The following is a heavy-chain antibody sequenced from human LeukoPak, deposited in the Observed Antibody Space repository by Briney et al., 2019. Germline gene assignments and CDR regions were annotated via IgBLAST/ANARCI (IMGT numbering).Heavy chain of an antibody. Sequence: SETLSLTCTVSGGSISSYYWSWIRQSPGRGLEWLGYVYYSGSTSYNPSLTSRVTMSVDTSKNQFSLKLSSVTAADTAIYYCARGSELITYFDSWGQGTLVTVSS. D-gene: IGHD1-7*01. CDR3: ARGSELITYFDS. CDR2: VYYSGST. CDR1: GGSISSYY. V-gene: IGHV4-59*01. J-gene: IGHJ4*02.